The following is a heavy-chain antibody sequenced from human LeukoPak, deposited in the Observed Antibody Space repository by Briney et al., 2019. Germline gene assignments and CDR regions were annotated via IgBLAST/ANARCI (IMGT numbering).Heavy chain of an antibody. Sequence: GRSLRLSCAVSGFTFTTYGMHWVRQAPGKGLEWVAVIWYDGSNKYYADSVKGRFTISRDNSKNTLYVQMSSLRAEDTAVYYCARSNNGGWGYCDYWGQGSLVTVSS. V-gene: IGHV3-33*01. J-gene: IGHJ4*02. CDR2: IWYDGSNK. D-gene: IGHD3-16*01. CDR1: GFTFTTYG. CDR3: ARSNNGGWGYCDY.